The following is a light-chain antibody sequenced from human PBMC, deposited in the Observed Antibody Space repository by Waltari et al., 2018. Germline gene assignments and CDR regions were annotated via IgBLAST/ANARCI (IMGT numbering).Light chain of an antibody. J-gene: IGKJ4*01. V-gene: IGKV1-13*02. Sequence: AIQLTQSPSSLSASVGHRVTLTCRASKGISSALAWYEQKPGKAPKLLIYDASSLESGVPSRFSGSGSGTDFTLTISSLQPEDFATYYCQQFNSYPLTFGGGTKVEIK. CDR2: DAS. CDR1: KGISSA. CDR3: QQFNSYPLT.